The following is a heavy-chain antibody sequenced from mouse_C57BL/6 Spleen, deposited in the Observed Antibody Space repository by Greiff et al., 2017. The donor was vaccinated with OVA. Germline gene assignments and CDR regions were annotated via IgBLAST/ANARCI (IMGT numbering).Heavy chain of an antibody. J-gene: IGHJ2*01. CDR2: ISYDGSN. CDR3: ARDWDLSYFDY. V-gene: IGHV3-6*01. D-gene: IGHD4-1*01. CDR1: GYSITSGYY. Sequence: VQLQQSGPGLVKPSQSLSLTCSVTGYSITSGYYWNWIRQFPGNKLEWMGYISYDGSNNYNPSLKNRISITRDTSKNQFFLKLNSVTTEDTATYYCARDWDLSYFDYWGQGTTLTVSS.